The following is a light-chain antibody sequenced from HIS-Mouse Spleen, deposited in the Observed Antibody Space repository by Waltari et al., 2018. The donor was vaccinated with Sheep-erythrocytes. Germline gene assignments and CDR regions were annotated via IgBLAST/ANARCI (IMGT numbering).Light chain of an antibody. CDR1: TLGDKY. CDR3: QAWDSSTVV. CDR2: QDS. J-gene: IGLJ2*01. V-gene: IGLV3-1*01. Sequence: SYELTQSPSVSVSPGQTASITCSGDTLGDKYACWYHQKPGQSPVLVIYQDSKRPSGIPERFSGSNSGNTATLTISGTQAMDEADYYCQAWDSSTVVFGGGTKLTVL.